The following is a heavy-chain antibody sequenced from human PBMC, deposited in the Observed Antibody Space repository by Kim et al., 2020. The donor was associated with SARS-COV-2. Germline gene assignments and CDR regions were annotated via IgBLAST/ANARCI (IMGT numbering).Heavy chain of an antibody. D-gene: IGHD3-10*01. V-gene: IGHV5-51*01. Sequence: YSPSFQGQVTISADKSISTAYLQWSSLKASDTAMYYCARHLDYYGSGPHYWGQGTLVTVSS. CDR3: ARHLDYYGSGPHY. J-gene: IGHJ4*02.